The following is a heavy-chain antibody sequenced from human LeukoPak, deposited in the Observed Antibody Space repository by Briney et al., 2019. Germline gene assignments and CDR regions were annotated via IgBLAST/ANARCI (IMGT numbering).Heavy chain of an antibody. Sequence: GASVKVSCKASGYTFTGYYMHWVRQAPGQGLEWMGWINPNSGGTNYAQKFQGRVTMTRDTSISTAYMELSRLRSDDTAVYYCARPLEIFWSGYLGAFDIWGQGTMVTVSS. CDR1: GYTFTGYY. CDR3: ARPLEIFWSGYLGAFDI. CDR2: INPNSGGT. D-gene: IGHD3-3*01. V-gene: IGHV1-2*02. J-gene: IGHJ3*02.